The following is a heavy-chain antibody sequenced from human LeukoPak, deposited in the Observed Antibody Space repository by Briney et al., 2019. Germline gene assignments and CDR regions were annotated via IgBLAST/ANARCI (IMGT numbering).Heavy chain of an antibody. V-gene: IGHV4-59*12. D-gene: IGHD2-2*01. J-gene: IGHJ2*01. CDR2: IYHSGST. CDR3: ARERVVPAANLSRYFDL. CDR1: GASITSYY. Sequence: PSETLSLTCTVSGASITSYYWSWIRQPPGKGLEWIGYIYHSGSTYYNPSLKSRVTISVDRSKNQFSLKLSSVTAADTAVYYCARERVVPAANLSRYFDLWGRGTLVTVSS.